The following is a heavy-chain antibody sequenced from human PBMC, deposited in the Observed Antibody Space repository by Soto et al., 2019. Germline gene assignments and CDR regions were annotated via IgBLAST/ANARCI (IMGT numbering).Heavy chain of an antibody. J-gene: IGHJ6*03. CDR2: IYYSGST. CDR3: ARVQGGYSGSYNYYYYYMDV. D-gene: IGHD3-10*01. V-gene: IGHV4-39*01. Sequence: ASETLSLTCTVSGGSISSSSYYWGWIRQPPGKGLEWIGSIYYSGSTYYNPSLKSRVTISVDTSKNQFSLKLSSVTAADTAVYYCARVQGGYSGSYNYYYYYMDVWGKGTTVTVSS. CDR1: GGSISSSSYY.